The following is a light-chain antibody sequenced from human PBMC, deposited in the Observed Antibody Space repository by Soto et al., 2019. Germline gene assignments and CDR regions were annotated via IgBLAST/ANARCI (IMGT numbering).Light chain of an antibody. CDR3: QQYTNLPRT. CDR1: QSINNNF. J-gene: IGKJ1*01. Sequence: EVVLTQSPDTLSLSPGEKATLSCRASQSINNNFLAWYQQRPGQAPRLLIFRVSTRASGIPDRFRGSGSGTDFTLPITRLEPEDFALYDCQQYTNLPRTFGEGTKVEIK. V-gene: IGKV3-20*01. CDR2: RVS.